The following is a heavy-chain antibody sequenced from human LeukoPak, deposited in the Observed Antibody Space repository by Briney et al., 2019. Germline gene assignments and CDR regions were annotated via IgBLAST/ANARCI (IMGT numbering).Heavy chain of an antibody. J-gene: IGHJ4*02. CDR3: ARGEGGYYYAF. D-gene: IGHD3-3*01. V-gene: IGHV5-51*01. CDR1: GYSFSSYW. Sequence: GESLQISCKASGYSFSSYWIGWVRPIPGKSREWMGIIKPADSDTRYSLSIQGQVTISPDRSISTAYLQWSSLKVSDTAIYYCARGEGGYYYAFWGQGTLVSVSS. CDR2: IKPADSDT.